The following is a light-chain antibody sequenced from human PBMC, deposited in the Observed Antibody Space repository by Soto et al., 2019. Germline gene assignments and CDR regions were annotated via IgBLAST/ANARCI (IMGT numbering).Light chain of an antibody. Sequence: DIQMTQSPSSLSASVGDRVTITCRASQNIKTYLNWYQHKPGKAPRLLIYTASTLQSGVSSRFSGSGSGTDFTLTINSLQPEVFATYYCQESYSIRGFTFGPGTTVDIK. CDR3: QESYSIRGFT. CDR1: QNIKTY. CDR2: TAS. V-gene: IGKV1-39*01. J-gene: IGKJ3*01.